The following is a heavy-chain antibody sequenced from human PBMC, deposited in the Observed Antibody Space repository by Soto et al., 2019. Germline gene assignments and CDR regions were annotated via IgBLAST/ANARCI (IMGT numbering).Heavy chain of an antibody. CDR3: ARSASTVTTLDY. V-gene: IGHV4-31*03. CDR2: ISYSGIA. CDR1: GDSISSCGHY. J-gene: IGHJ4*02. Sequence: SETLSLTCSVSGDSISSCGHYWSWIRQHPGKGPEWIGYISYSGIAYYNPSLESRFTISVDTSKNQFSLSLTSVTAADTAVYYCARSASTVTTLDYWGQGTLVTVSS. D-gene: IGHD1-1*01.